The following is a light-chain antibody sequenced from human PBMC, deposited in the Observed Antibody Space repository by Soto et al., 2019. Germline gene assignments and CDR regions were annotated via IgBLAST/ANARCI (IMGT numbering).Light chain of an antibody. Sequence: QSVLTQPASVSGSPGQSITISCTGTSSDVGGYNYVSWYQQHPGKAPKLMIHEVSNRPSGVSNRFSGSKSGNTASLTISGLQAEDEADYYCSSYTSSSTYVFGTGTKSPS. CDR3: SSYTSSSTYV. CDR2: EVS. J-gene: IGLJ1*01. V-gene: IGLV2-14*01. CDR1: SSDVGGYNY.